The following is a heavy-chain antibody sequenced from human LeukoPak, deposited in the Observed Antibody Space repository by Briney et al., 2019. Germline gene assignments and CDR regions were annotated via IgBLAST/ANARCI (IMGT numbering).Heavy chain of an antibody. CDR2: IYYSGST. D-gene: IGHD3-22*01. V-gene: IGHV4-59*01. CDR1: GDSISPYY. CDR3: ARVQSQSSSGYYYLGY. J-gene: IGHJ4*02. Sequence: PSETLSLTCTVSGDSISPYYWSWIRQPPGKGLEWIGYIYYSGSTNYNPSLKSRVTISADTSKNQFSLKLSSVTAADTAVYYCARVQSQSSSGYYYLGYWGQGTLVTVSS.